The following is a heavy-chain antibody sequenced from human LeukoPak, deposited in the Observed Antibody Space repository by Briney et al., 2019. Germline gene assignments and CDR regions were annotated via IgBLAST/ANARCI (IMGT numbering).Heavy chain of an antibody. CDR3: ARDIAAPLYWYFDL. CDR1: GYTFTSYY. Sequence: ASVKVSCKASGYTFTSYYMHWVRQAPGQGLEWMGWINPNSGGTNYAQKFQGRVTMTRDTSISTAYMELSRLRSDDTAVYYCARDIAAPLYWYFDLWGRGTLVTVSS. J-gene: IGHJ2*01. D-gene: IGHD6-25*01. V-gene: IGHV1-2*02. CDR2: INPNSGGT.